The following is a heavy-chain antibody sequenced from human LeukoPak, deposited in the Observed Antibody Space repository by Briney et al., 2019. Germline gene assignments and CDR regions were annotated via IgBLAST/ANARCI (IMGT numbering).Heavy chain of an antibody. V-gene: IGHV4-39*01. J-gene: IGHJ5*02. CDR3: ARHDFWSGHWFDP. CDR2: IYYSGST. D-gene: IGHD3-3*01. CDR1: GGSISSGSYY. Sequence: SETLSLTCTVSGGSISSGSYYWGWIRQPPGTGLEWIGSIYYSGSTYYNPSLKSRVTISVDTSKNQFSPKLSSVTAADTAVYHCARHDFWSGHWFDPWGQGTLVTVSS.